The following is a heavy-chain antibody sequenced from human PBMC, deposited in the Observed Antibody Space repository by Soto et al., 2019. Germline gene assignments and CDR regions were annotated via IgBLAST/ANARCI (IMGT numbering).Heavy chain of an antibody. CDR2: ISGSGGST. CDR3: AMPHYDILTGYSVFDY. D-gene: IGHD3-9*01. Sequence: GGSLRLSCAASGFTFSSYAMSWVRQAPGKGLEWVSAISGSGGSTYYADSVKGRLTISRDNSKNTLYLQMNSLRAEDTAVYYCAMPHYDILTGYSVFDYWGQGTLVTVSS. V-gene: IGHV3-23*01. CDR1: GFTFSSYA. J-gene: IGHJ4*02.